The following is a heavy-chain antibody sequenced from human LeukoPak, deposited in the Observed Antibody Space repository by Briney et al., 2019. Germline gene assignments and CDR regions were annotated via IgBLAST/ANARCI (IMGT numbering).Heavy chain of an antibody. CDR2: ISAYNGNT. CDR3: ARDRTPYSSSSGGWGFDY. Sequence: ASVKVSCKASGYTFTSYGISWVRQAPGQGLEWMGWISAYNGNTNYAQKLQGRVTMTTDTSTSTAYMELRSLRSDDTAVYYCARDRTPYSSSSGGWGFDYWGQGTLVTVSS. CDR1: GYTFTSYG. J-gene: IGHJ4*02. D-gene: IGHD6-6*01. V-gene: IGHV1-18*01.